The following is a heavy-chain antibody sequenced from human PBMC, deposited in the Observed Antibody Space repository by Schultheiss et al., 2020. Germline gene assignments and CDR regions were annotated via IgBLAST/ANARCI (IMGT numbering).Heavy chain of an antibody. CDR3: ASRVVTVEYYYYYMDV. CDR1: GFTFSDYY. V-gene: IGHV3-11*04. Sequence: GESLKISCAASGFTFSDYYMSWIRQAPGKGLEWVSYISSSGSTIYYADSVKGRFTISRDNAKNSLYLQMNSLRDEDTAVYYCASRVVTVEYYYYYMDVWGKGTTVTVSS. D-gene: IGHD2-21*02. CDR2: ISSSGSTI. J-gene: IGHJ6*03.